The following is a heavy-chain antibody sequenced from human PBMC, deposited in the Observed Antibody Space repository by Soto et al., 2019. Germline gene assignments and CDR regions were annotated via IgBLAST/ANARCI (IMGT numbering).Heavy chain of an antibody. Sequence: GGSLRLSCAASGFTFSSYWMSCVRQAPGKGLEWVANIKQDGSEKYYVDSVKGRFTISRDNAKNSLYLQMSSLRAEDTAVYYCARDRGTDRIAAAGPFDYWGQGTLVTVSS. J-gene: IGHJ4*02. V-gene: IGHV3-7*01. D-gene: IGHD6-13*01. CDR2: IKQDGSEK. CDR1: GFTFSSYW. CDR3: ARDRGTDRIAAAGPFDY.